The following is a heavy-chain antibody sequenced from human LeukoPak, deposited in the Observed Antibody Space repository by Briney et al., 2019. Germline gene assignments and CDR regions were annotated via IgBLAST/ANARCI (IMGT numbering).Heavy chain of an antibody. CDR1: GFTFSSYS. V-gene: IGHV3-20*04. Sequence: PGGSLRLSCAASGFTFSSYSMNWVRQAPGKGLEWVSSINWNGGSTGYADSVKGRFTISRDNAKNSLYLQMNSLRAEDTALYYCAEDRHYSSNLFDCWGQGTLVTVPS. CDR2: INWNGGST. J-gene: IGHJ4*02. CDR3: AEDRHYSSNLFDC. D-gene: IGHD2-2*01.